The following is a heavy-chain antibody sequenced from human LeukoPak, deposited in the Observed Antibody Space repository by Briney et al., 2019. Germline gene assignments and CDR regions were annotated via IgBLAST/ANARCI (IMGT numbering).Heavy chain of an antibody. J-gene: IGHJ4*02. CDR2: ISGSGGST. CDR3: ARAHSSSWSPFDY. Sequence: PGGSLRLSCAASGFTFSNYAVSWVRQAPGKGLEWVSAISGSGGSTYYADPVKGRFTISRDNSKNTLYLQMNSLRADDTAVYYCARAHSSSWSPFDYWGQGTLVTVSS. V-gene: IGHV3-23*01. D-gene: IGHD6-13*01. CDR1: GFTFSNYA.